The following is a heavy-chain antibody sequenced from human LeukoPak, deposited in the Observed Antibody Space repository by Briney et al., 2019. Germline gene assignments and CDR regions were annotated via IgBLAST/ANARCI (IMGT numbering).Heavy chain of an antibody. CDR1: GYTFTSYG. Sequence: ASVKVSCKASGYTFTSYGISWVRQAPGQGLEWMGWISAYNGNTNYAQKFQGRVTMTRDMSTSTVYMELSSLRSEDTAVYYCARADYDFWSGYAPVGWFDPWGQGTLVTVSS. D-gene: IGHD3-3*01. CDR3: ARADYDFWSGYAPVGWFDP. V-gene: IGHV1-18*01. J-gene: IGHJ5*02. CDR2: ISAYNGNT.